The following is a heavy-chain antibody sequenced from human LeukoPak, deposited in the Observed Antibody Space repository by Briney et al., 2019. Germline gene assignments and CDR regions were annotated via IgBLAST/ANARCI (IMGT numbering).Heavy chain of an antibody. D-gene: IGHD6-19*01. CDR2: INTDGSRT. CDR3: AREVDSSGWYMFDP. V-gene: IGHV3-74*01. CDR1: GFSFNRYW. J-gene: IGHJ5*02. Sequence: GGSLRLSCAASGFSFNRYWMHWVRQAPGKGLVWVSRINTDGSRTSYADSVKGRFTISRDNAKNTVYLQMNSLRVEDTALYYCAREVDSSGWYMFDPWGQGTLVTVSS.